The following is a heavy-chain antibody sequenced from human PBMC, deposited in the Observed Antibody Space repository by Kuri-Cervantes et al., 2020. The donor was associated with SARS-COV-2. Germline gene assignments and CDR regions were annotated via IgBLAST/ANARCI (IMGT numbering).Heavy chain of an antibody. Sequence: SVKVSCKASGGTFSSYAISWVRQAPGQGLEWMGRIIPILGIANYAQKFQGRVTITADKSTSTAYMELSSLRSEDTAVYYCARVLDCSGGSCYRAYYYYYGMDVWGQGTTVTVSS. D-gene: IGHD2-15*01. CDR3: ARVLDCSGGSCYRAYYYYYGMDV. V-gene: IGHV1-69*04. J-gene: IGHJ6*02. CDR2: IIPILGIA. CDR1: GGTFSSYA.